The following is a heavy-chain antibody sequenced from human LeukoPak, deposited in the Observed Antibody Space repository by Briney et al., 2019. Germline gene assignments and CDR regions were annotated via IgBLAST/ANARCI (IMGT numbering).Heavy chain of an antibody. CDR3: ARGYSSGWSQFVY. CDR1: GGSISSGSYY. Sequence: PSETLSLTCTVSGGSISSGSYYWSWIRQPAGKGLEWIGRIYTSGSTNYNPSLESRVTISVDTSKNQFSMKLSSVTAADTAVYYCARGYSSGWSQFVYWGQGTLVTVSS. D-gene: IGHD6-19*01. V-gene: IGHV4-61*02. CDR2: IYTSGST. J-gene: IGHJ4*02.